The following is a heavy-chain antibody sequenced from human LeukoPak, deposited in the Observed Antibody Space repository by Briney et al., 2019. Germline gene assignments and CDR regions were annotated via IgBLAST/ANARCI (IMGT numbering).Heavy chain of an antibody. CDR3: ARENNFVSGMDV. J-gene: IGHJ6*02. CDR2: IYSGGST. V-gene: IGHV3-53*01. Sequence: GGSLRLSCAASGFTVSSNSMNWVRQAPGKGLQWVSVIYSGGSTYYADSVKGRFTISRDNSKNTLYLQMNSLRAEDTAVYYCARENNFVSGMDVWGQGTTVTVSS. CDR1: GFTVSSNS. D-gene: IGHD1-20*01.